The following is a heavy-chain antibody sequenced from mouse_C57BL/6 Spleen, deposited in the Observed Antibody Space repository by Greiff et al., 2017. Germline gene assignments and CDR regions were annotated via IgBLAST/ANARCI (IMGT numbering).Heavy chain of an antibody. Sequence: QVQLQQSGAELVKPGASVKLSCKASGYTFTEYTIHWVKQRSGQGLEWIGWFYPGSGSIKYNEKFKDKATLTADKSSSTVYMELSRLTSEDSAVYFCARHETYYDYGTYYAMDYWGQGTSVTVSS. V-gene: IGHV1-62-2*01. J-gene: IGHJ4*01. D-gene: IGHD2-4*01. CDR1: GYTFTEYT. CDR3: ARHETYYDYGTYYAMDY. CDR2: FYPGSGSI.